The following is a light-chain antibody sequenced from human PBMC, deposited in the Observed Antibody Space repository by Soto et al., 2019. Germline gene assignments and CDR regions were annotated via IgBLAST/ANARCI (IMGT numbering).Light chain of an antibody. CDR3: KQYITYAPRT. J-gene: IGKJ1*01. CDR2: GAS. Sequence: EIVMTQSPATLSVSPGERATLSCRASQSVSSNLAWYQQIPGQAPRLLINGASTRATGIPARFSGSGSGTEFTLTISCLQPDDFATYYCKQYITYAPRTFVQGTKVDI. CDR1: QSVSSN. V-gene: IGKV3-15*01.